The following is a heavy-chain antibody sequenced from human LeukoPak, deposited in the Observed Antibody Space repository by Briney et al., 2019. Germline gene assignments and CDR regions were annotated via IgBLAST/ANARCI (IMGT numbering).Heavy chain of an antibody. D-gene: IGHD2-2*01. Sequence: SVKVSCKDSGGTFSSYAISWVRQAPGQGLEWMGRIIPIFGTANYAQKFQGRVTITTDESTSTAYMELSSLKSEDTAVYYCARDRSSTVGSMDVWGKGTTVTVSS. CDR2: IIPIFGTA. J-gene: IGHJ6*04. CDR3: ARDRSSTVGSMDV. CDR1: GGTFSSYA. V-gene: IGHV1-69*05.